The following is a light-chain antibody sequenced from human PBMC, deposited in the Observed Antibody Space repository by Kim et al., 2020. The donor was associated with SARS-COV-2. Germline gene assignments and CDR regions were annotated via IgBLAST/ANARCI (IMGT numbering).Light chain of an antibody. V-gene: IGKV3-11*01. CDR3: QQRSNWRIT. Sequence: LSPGERAALSCRASQSVSNCVAGYEQKPGEAPRRLIYDAYNGASGIPAMFSGRGSGTDFTLTIRSLGPEGVAVYYCQQRSNWRITFGQGTRLEIK. J-gene: IGKJ5*01. CDR1: QSVSNC. CDR2: DAY.